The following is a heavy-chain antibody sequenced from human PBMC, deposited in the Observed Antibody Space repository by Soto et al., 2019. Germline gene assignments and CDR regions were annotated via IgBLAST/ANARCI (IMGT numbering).Heavy chain of an antibody. D-gene: IGHD3-9*01. Sequence: ASVKVSCKASGYTFTSYGSSWVRQAPGQGLEWMGWISAYNGNTNYAQKLQGRVTMTTDTPTSTAYMELRSLRSDDTAVYYCARDGERYFDWPTWLDPWGQGTLVTVSS. CDR1: GYTFTSYG. CDR3: ARDGERYFDWPTWLDP. J-gene: IGHJ5*02. V-gene: IGHV1-18*01. CDR2: ISAYNGNT.